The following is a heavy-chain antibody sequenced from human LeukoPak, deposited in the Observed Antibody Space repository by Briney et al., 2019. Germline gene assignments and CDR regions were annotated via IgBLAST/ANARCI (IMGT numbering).Heavy chain of an antibody. Sequence: PSGGSLRLSCAASGFTFNTYAMSWVRQAPGKGLEWVSAISGSGGSTYYADSVKGRFTISRDNSKNTLYLQMNSLRAEDTAVYYCAKALLRRQVITTSLFDYWGQGTLVTVSS. V-gene: IGHV3-23*01. D-gene: IGHD3-22*01. J-gene: IGHJ4*02. CDR3: AKALLRRQVITTSLFDY. CDR2: ISGSGGST. CDR1: GFTFNTYA.